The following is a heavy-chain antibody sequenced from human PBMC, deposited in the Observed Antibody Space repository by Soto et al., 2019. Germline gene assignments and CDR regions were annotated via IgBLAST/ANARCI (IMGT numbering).Heavy chain of an antibody. D-gene: IGHD3-3*01. CDR3: ARNYYDFWSGYYPPYYYYYGMDV. CDR1: GFTFGSYG. Sequence: GGSLRLSCAASGFTFGSYGMHWVRQAPGKGLEWVAVISYDGSNKYYADSVKGRFTISRDNSKNTLYLQMNSLRAEDTAVYYCARNYYDFWSGYYPPYYYYYGMDVWGQGTTVTVSS. CDR2: ISYDGSNK. V-gene: IGHV3-30*03. J-gene: IGHJ6*02.